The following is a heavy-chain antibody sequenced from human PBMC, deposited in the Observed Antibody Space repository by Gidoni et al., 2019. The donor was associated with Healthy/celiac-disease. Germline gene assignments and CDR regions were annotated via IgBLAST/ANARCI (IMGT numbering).Heavy chain of an antibody. V-gene: IGHV3-23*01. CDR1: GFTFSSYA. CDR3: AKWAHWGVVEEYNDY. D-gene: IGHD3-22*01. CDR2: ISGSGGST. Sequence: EVQLLESGGGLVQPGGSMRLYCAASGFTFSSYAMSWVRQAPGKGLEWVSEISGSGGSTYYADSVKGRFTISRDNSKNTLYLQMNSLRAEDTAVYYCAKWAHWGVVEEYNDYWGQGTLVTVSS. J-gene: IGHJ4*02.